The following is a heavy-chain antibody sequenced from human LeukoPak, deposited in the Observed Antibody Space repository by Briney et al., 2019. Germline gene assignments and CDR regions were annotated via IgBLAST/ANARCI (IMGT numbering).Heavy chain of an antibody. CDR1: GVSANTYY. CDR3: AGHYCFYLGDPIGARDNWFDL. J-gene: IGHJ5*02. V-gene: IGHV4-59*08. Sequence: SETLSLTCSVSGVSANTYYWSWIRQSPGKGLEWIGYVYYSVIPNYNPSLKSRVTMSVDTSKNEVSLRLTSVTAADTALYHCAGHYCFYLGDPIGARDNWFDLWGQGALVIVSS. D-gene: IGHD3-16*01. CDR2: VYYSVIP.